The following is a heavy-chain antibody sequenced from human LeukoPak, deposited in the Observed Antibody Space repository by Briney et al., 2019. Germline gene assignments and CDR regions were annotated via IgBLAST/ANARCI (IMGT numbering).Heavy chain of an antibody. CDR3: ARLTLGFYDSSGYFDY. D-gene: IGHD3-22*01. CDR2: IYYTGNK. J-gene: IGHJ4*02. CDR1: GDSIISSSYY. V-gene: IGHV4-39*02. Sequence: SETLSLTCTVSGDSIISSSYYWDWIRQPPGKGLEWIGSIYYTGNKYTNPSLEGRVTISIDTSRNHFSLKLRSVTAADTAVYYCARLTLGFYDSSGYFDYWGQGSPVTVSS.